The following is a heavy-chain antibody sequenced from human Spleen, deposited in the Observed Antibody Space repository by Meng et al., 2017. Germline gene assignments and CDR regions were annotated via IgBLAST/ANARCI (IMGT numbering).Heavy chain of an antibody. D-gene: IGHD3-9*01. Sequence: GGSLRLSCAASGFTFSSYSMNWVRQAPGKGLEWVSSISSSSSYIYYADSVKGRFTISRDNAKNSLYLQMNSLRAEDTAVYYCARGILTGYQYPYYFDYWGQGTLVTVSS. J-gene: IGHJ4*02. CDR1: GFTFSSYS. V-gene: IGHV3-21*01. CDR2: ISSSSSYI. CDR3: ARGILTGYQYPYYFDY.